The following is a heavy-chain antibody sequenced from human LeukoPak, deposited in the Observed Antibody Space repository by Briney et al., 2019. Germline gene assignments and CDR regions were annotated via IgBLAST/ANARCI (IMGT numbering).Heavy chain of an antibody. V-gene: IGHV3-33*06. Sequence: GGSLRLSCAASGFIFSHYGMHWVRQAPGKGLEWVAVIWHDGSSKYYADSVKGRFTISRDNSENTVYLQMNSLRAEDTAVYYCAKDAQRGFDYSNSLEYGGQGDLVTVSS. CDR2: IWHDGSSK. CDR1: GFIFSHYG. J-gene: IGHJ4*02. CDR3: AKDAQRGFDYSNSLEY. D-gene: IGHD4-11*01.